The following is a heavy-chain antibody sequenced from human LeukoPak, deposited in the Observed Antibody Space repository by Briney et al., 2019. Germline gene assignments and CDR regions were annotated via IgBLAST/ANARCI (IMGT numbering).Heavy chain of an antibody. V-gene: IGHV4-59*12. CDR1: GGSISSYY. J-gene: IGHJ4*02. Sequence: SETLSLTCTVSGGSISSYYWSWIRQPPGKGLEWIGYIYYSGSTNYNPSLKSRVTISVDRSKNQFSLKLSSVTAADTAVYYCARAEAAAGVDYWGQGTLVTVSS. CDR3: ARAEAAAGVDY. CDR2: IYYSGST. D-gene: IGHD6-13*01.